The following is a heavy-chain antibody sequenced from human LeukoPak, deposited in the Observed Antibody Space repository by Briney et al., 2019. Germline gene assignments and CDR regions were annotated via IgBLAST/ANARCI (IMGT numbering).Heavy chain of an antibody. D-gene: IGHD3-10*01. CDR3: ARTTMASGTPFDY. CDR1: GYAFTSYY. CDR2: INPSGGST. J-gene: IGHJ4*02. V-gene: IGHV1-46*01. Sequence: ASVKVSCKASGYAFTSYYMHWVRQAPGQGLEWMGIINPSGGSTSYAQKFQGRVTMTRDTSTSTTVYMELSSLRSEDTAVYYCARTTMASGTPFDYWGQGTLVTVSS.